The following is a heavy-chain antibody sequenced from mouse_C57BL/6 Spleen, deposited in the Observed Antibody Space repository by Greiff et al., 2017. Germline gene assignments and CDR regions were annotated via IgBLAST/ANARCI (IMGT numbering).Heavy chain of an antibody. D-gene: IGHD2-2*01. Sequence: EVKVVESGGDLVKPGGSLKLSCAASGFTFSSYGMSWVRQTPDKRLEWVATISSGGSYTYYPESVKGRFTISRDNAKNTLYLQMSSLKSEDTAMYYCARHGGYGRYYFDYWGQGTTLTVSS. CDR3: ARHGGYGRYYFDY. CDR2: ISSGGSYT. V-gene: IGHV5-6*01. J-gene: IGHJ2*01. CDR1: GFTFSSYG.